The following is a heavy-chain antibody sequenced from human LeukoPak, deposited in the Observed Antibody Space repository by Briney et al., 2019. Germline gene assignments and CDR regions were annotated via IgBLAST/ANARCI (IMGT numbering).Heavy chain of an antibody. CDR3: ASQDYIVVALPY. CDR1: GGSISSGGYS. V-gene: IGHV4-30-2*01. CDR2: IYHSGST. Sequence: SETLSLTCAVSGGSISSGGYSWSWIRQPPGEGLEWIGYIYHSGSTYYNPSLKSRVTISVDRSKNQFSLKLSSVTAADTAVYYCASQDYIVVALPYWGQGTPVTVSS. D-gene: IGHD3-22*01. J-gene: IGHJ4*02.